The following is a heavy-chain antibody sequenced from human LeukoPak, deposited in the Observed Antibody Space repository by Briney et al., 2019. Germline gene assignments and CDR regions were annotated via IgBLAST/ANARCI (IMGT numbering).Heavy chain of an antibody. V-gene: IGHV3-7*01. CDR1: GFTLGSYW. Sequence: GGSLRLSCAASGFTLGSYWMSWVRQAPGEGLEWVAKIKQDGSEKHYVDSGKGRFTISRDNAKNSLYLQMNSLSAEDTAVYYCARDLKDYWGQGTLVSVSS. J-gene: IGHJ4*02. CDR3: ARDLKDY. CDR2: IKQDGSEK.